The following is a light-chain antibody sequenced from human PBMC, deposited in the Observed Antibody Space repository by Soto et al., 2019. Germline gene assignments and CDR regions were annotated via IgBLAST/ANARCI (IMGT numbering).Light chain of an antibody. CDR3: QQRYSTRVT. J-gene: IGKJ3*01. CDR2: SSS. CDR1: QSINTC. Sequence: FQMTQSPSSLSASVGDRVTITCRASQSINTCLNWYQFKPGKAPKLLIFSSSHLQTGVPSRFSGNGSVTHFPLPSTRLQPEDSATYYCQQRYSTRVTFGPGTQVEI. V-gene: IGKV1-39*01.